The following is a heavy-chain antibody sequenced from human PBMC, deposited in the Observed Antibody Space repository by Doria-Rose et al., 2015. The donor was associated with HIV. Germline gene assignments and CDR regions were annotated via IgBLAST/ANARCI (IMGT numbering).Heavy chain of an antibody. CDR2: IYPGDSDT. CDR1: GYNFNSHW. D-gene: IGHD3-16*02. CDR3: ARRIVWQVDAFDI. J-gene: IGHJ3*02. V-gene: IGHV5-51*01. Sequence: EVQLVQSGAEVKKPGESLKISCKGSGYNFNSHWIGWVRQMPGKGLEWMGIIYPGDSDTRYSPSFQGQVIISVDKSISTAYLQWSSLKASDTAMYYCARRIVWQVDAFDIWGQGTMVTVSS.